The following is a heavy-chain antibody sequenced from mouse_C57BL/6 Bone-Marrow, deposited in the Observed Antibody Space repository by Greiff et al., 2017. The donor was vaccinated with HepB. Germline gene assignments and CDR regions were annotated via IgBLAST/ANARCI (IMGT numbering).Heavy chain of an antibody. CDR3: TRGGIYDYALYY. CDR2: IHPNSGST. V-gene: IGHV1-64*01. CDR1: GYTFTSYW. Sequence: QVQLKESGAELVKPGASVKLSCKASGYTFTSYWMHWVKQRPGQGLEWIGMIHPNSGSTNYNEKFKSKATLTVDKSSSTAYMQLSSLTSEDSAVYNCTRGGIYDYALYYWGQGTTLTVSS. J-gene: IGHJ2*01. D-gene: IGHD2-4*01.